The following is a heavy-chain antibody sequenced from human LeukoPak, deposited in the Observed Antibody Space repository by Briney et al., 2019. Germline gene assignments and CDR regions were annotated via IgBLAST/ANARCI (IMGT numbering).Heavy chain of an antibody. Sequence: SETLSLTCAVYGGSFSGYYWSWIRQPPGKGLEWIGEINHSGSTNYNPSLKSRVTISVDTSKNQFSLKLSSVTAADTAVYYCARQTLYYYGSGSYYYWGQGTLVTVSS. V-gene: IGHV4-34*01. CDR1: GGSFSGYY. CDR3: ARQTLYYYGSGSYYY. J-gene: IGHJ4*02. CDR2: INHSGST. D-gene: IGHD3-10*01.